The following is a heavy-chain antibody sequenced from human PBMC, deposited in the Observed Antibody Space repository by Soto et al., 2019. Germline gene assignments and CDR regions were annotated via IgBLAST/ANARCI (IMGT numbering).Heavy chain of an antibody. CDR3: AEGAGWGFLEWGGGGMDV. V-gene: IGHV1-58*01. J-gene: IGHJ6*02. Sequence: SVKVSCKASGFTFTSSAVQWVRQARGQRLEWIGWIVVGSGNTNYAQKFQERVTITRDMSTSTAYMELSSLRSEDTAVYYCAEGAGWGFLEWGGGGMDVWGQGTTVTVSS. CDR1: GFTFTSSA. D-gene: IGHD3-3*01. CDR2: IVVGSGNT.